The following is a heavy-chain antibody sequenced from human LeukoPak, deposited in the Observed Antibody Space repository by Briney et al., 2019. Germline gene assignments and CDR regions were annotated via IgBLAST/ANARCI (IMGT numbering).Heavy chain of an antibody. V-gene: IGHV1-18*01. D-gene: IGHD2-8*02. CDR2: ISAYNNNT. CDR3: ARDLGGVPFDY. J-gene: IGHJ4*02. CDR1: GCTFINYG. Sequence: GASVKVSCKTSGCTFINYGITWLRQAPGQGLDWVGWISAYNNNTDYAQNLQGRVTMTTDTYTSTVYMELRSLTSDDTAVYYCARDLGGVPFDYWGQGTLVTVSS.